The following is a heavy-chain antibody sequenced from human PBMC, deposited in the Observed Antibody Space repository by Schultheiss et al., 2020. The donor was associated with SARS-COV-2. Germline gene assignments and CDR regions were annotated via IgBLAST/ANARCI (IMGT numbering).Heavy chain of an antibody. J-gene: IGHJ6*02. Sequence: ASVKVSCKASGYTFTSYGISWVRQAPGQGLEWMGWISAYNGNTNYAQKFQGRVTITADKSTSTAYMELSSLRSEDTAVYYCARDEGDIVVVPAAPRPYYYYGMDVWGQGTTVTVSS. CDR3: ARDEGDIVVVPAAPRPYYYYGMDV. CDR2: ISAYNGNT. V-gene: IGHV1-18*01. CDR1: GYTFTSYG. D-gene: IGHD2-2*01.